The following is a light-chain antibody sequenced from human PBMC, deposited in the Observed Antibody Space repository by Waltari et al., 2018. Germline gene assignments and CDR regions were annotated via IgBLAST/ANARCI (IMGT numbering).Light chain of an antibody. CDR2: GAS. J-gene: IGKJ2*01. CDR3: QQYGTSSYT. V-gene: IGKV3-20*01. Sequence: EFVLTQSPGTLSLSPGESATLSCRASQSVSSSYFAWYQQKPGQAPRLLIYGASSRATGIPDRFSGSGAGTDFTLTISRLEPEDFAVYYCQQYGTSSYTFGQGTKLEIK. CDR1: QSVSSSY.